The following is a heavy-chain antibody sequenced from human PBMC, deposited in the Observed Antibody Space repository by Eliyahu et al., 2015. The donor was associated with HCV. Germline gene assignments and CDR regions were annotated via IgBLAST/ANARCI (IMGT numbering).Heavy chain of an antibody. J-gene: IGHJ4*02. CDR2: ISYDGSNK. V-gene: IGHV3-30*18. D-gene: IGHD2-21*01. Sequence: QVQLVESGGGVVQPGRSLXXSCAXXGFXFSSXGMYWVRQAPGKGLEWVADISYDGSNKYYADSVKGRFTISRDNSKNTLYLQMNSLRAEDTAVYYCAKDYVVAGYFDYWGQGTLVTVSS. CDR3: AKDYVVAGYFDY. CDR1: GFXFSSXG.